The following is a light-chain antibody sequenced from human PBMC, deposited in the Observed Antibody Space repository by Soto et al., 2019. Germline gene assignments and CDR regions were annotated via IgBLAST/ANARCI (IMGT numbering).Light chain of an antibody. V-gene: IGLV1-40*01. J-gene: IGLJ2*01. CDR3: QSYDSSPSGYVV. CDR2: GNN. CDR1: SSNVGGGYD. Sequence: QSVLTQPPSVSGAPGQRVTISCTGSSSNVGGGYDVHWYQQLPGTAPKLLIYGNNNRPSGVPDRFSGSKSGTSASLAITGLQAEDEADYYCQSYDSSPSGYVVFGGGTKLTVL.